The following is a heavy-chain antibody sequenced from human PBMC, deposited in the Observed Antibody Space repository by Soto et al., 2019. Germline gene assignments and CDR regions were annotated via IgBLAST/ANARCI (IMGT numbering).Heavy chain of an antibody. CDR2: IHPGDSDT. Sequence: VESLTISCKVSGYSFTSYWIVWVRQMPGKGLEWMGIIHPGDSDTRYSPSFQGQVTISADKSISTAYLQWSSLKASDTAMYYCASGSTTFDFWGQGTMVTVSS. D-gene: IGHD4-17*01. CDR3: ASGSTTFDF. CDR1: GYSFTSYW. V-gene: IGHV5-51*01. J-gene: IGHJ4*02.